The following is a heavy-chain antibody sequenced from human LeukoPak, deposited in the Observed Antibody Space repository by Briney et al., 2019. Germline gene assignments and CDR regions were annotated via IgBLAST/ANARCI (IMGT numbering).Heavy chain of an antibody. J-gene: IGHJ4*02. CDR1: GFTFSSYG. D-gene: IGHD5-12*01. CDR2: ISYDGSNK. Sequence: GGSLRLSCAASGFTFSSYGMHWVRQAPGKGLEWVAVISYDGSNKYYADSVKGRFTISRDNSKNTLYLQMNSLRAEDTAVYYCARWGYSGYDYYFDYWGQGTLVTVSS. V-gene: IGHV3-30*03. CDR3: ARWGYSGYDYYFDY.